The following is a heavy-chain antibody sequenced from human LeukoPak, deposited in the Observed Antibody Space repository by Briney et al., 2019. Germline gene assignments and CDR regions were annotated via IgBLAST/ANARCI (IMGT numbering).Heavy chain of an antibody. CDR3: ARAPLYNWNDVGDY. Sequence: GGSLRLSCAASGFTFSSYEMNWVRQAPGKGLEWVSYISSSGSTIYYEDSVKGRFTISRDNANNSLYLQMNILRAEDTDVYYCARAPLYNWNDVGDYWGQGTLVTVSS. J-gene: IGHJ4*02. D-gene: IGHD1-20*01. CDR1: GFTFSSYE. V-gene: IGHV3-48*03. CDR2: ISSSGSTI.